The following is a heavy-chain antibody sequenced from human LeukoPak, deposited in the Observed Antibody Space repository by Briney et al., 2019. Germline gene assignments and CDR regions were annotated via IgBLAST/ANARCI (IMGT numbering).Heavy chain of an antibody. CDR1: GGSISSYY. V-gene: IGHV4-4*07. J-gene: IGHJ5*02. CDR3: ARDQDYYGSGSYGPDH. Sequence: SETLSLTCTVSGGSISSYYWSWIRQPAGKGLEWIGRIYTSGSTNYNPSLKSRVTMSVDTSKNQFFLKLSSVIVADTAVYYCARDQDYYGSGSYGPDHWGQGILVTVSS. CDR2: IYTSGST. D-gene: IGHD3-10*01.